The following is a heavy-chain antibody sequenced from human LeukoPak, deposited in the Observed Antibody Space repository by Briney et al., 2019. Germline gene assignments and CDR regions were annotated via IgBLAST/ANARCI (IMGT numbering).Heavy chain of an antibody. D-gene: IGHD3-22*01. CDR3: AKGRGRPMYDSSGFLDY. Sequence: SETLSLTCTVSGGSISSYYWSWIRQPPGKGLEWIGYIYYSGSTNYNPSLKSRVTISVDTSKSQFSLKLSSVTAADTAVYYCAKGRGRPMYDSSGFLDYWGQGTLVTVSS. J-gene: IGHJ4*02. V-gene: IGHV4-59*08. CDR1: GGSISSYY. CDR2: IYYSGST.